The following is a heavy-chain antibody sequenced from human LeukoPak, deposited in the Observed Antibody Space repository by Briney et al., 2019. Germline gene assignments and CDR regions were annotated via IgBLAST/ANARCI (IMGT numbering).Heavy chain of an antibody. CDR1: GYTFTSYD. CDR2: MNPNSGNT. D-gene: IGHD1-26*01. Sequence: ASVKVSCKASGYTFTSYDINWVRQATGQGLEWMGWMNPNSGNTGYAQKFQGRVTMTRNTSISTAYMELSSLRSEDTAVYYCARAGGAATGLTWFDPWGQGTLVTVSS. CDR3: ARAGGAATGLTWFDP. J-gene: IGHJ5*02. V-gene: IGHV1-8*01.